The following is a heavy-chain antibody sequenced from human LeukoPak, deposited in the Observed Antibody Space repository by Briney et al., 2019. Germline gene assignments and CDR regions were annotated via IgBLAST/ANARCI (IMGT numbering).Heavy chain of an antibody. J-gene: IGHJ6*02. CDR1: GGSFSGYY. D-gene: IGHD4-17*01. Sequence: SETLSLTCAVYGGSFSGYYWSWIRQPPGKGLEWIGEINHSGSTNYNPSLKSRVTISVDTSKNPFSLKLSSVTAADTAVYYCARGGVTTLDGMDVWGQGTTVTVSS. V-gene: IGHV4-34*01. CDR3: ARGGVTTLDGMDV. CDR2: INHSGST.